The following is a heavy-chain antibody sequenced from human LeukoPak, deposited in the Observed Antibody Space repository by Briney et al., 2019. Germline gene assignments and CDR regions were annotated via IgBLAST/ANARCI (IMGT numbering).Heavy chain of an antibody. D-gene: IGHD3-3*01. V-gene: IGHV1-8*01. Sequence: GASVKVSCKASGNPLTSSDINWVPKATGQGLEWMGWSLPVGGNPGYAQKFQGRVTTTRTTSISTAYMELSSLRSEDTAVYYCARGTSEYYDFWSGYGPPYYDGMDVWGQGTTVTVSS. CDR3: ARGTSEYYDFWSGYGPPYYDGMDV. CDR2: SLPVGGNP. J-gene: IGHJ6*02. CDR1: GNPLTSSD.